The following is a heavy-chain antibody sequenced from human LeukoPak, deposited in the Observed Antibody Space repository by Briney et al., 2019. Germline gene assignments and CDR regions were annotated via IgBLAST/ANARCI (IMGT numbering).Heavy chain of an antibody. J-gene: IGHJ4*02. CDR2: VYHTGHT. D-gene: IGHD3-16*01. V-gene: IGHV4-59*01. Sequence: SETLSLTCTVSGDSISGYYWSWIRQPPGKGLEWIGYVYHTGHTHYSPSLKSRVTVSLDTSRNQVSRILSSVTAADTAVYYCARHRFGHLFDYWGQGTLVFVSS. CDR1: GDSISGYY. CDR3: ARHRFGHLFDY.